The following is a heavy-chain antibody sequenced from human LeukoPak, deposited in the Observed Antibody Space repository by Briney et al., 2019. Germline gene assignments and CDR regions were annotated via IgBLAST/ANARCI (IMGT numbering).Heavy chain of an antibody. CDR1: GFTFSSYS. CDR3: AKDYYDSSGYYYRLSYFDY. CDR2: ISSSSSYI. V-gene: IGHV3-21*04. J-gene: IGHJ4*02. D-gene: IGHD3-22*01. Sequence: GGSLRLSCAASGFTFSSYSMNWVRQAPGKGLEWVSSISSSSSYIYSADSVKGRFTISRDNAKNSLYLQMNSLRVEDTAVYYCAKDYYDSSGYYYRLSYFDYWGQGTLVTVSS.